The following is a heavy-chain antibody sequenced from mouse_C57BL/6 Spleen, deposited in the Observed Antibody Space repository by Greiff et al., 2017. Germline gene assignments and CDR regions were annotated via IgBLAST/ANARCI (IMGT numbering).Heavy chain of an antibody. Sequence: QVQLQQPGAELVKPGASVKLSCKASGYTFTSYWMQWVKQRPGQGLEWIGEIDPSDSYTNYNQKFKGKATLTVDTSSSTAYMQLSSLTSEDSAVYYCARRGAYGRRAWFAYWGQGTLVTVSA. CDR3: ARRGAYGRRAWFAY. J-gene: IGHJ3*01. D-gene: IGHD1-1*01. V-gene: IGHV1-50*01. CDR1: GYTFTSYW. CDR2: IDPSDSYT.